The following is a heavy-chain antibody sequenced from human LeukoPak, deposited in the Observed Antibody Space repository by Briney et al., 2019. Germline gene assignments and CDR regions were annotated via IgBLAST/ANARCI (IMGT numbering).Heavy chain of an antibody. CDR1: GFTFSNYA. CDR2: ISGSGGDT. J-gene: IGHJ4*02. Sequence: GGSLRLSCAASGFTFSNYAMNWVRLAPGKGLEWVSSISGSGGDTYFADSVKGRFTVSRDNSKNTLSLQMNSLRAEDTAVYYCVKSISWRSYFDYWGQGTLVTVSS. CDR3: VKSISWRSYFDY. D-gene: IGHD3-3*01. V-gene: IGHV3-23*01.